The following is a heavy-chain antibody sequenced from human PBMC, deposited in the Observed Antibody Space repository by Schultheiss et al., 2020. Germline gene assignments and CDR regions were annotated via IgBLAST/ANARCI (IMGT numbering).Heavy chain of an antibody. CDR2: INASGST. CDR3: ARAKVVGATRFDAFDI. Sequence: SETLSLTCTVSGGSIRSYYWSWVRQPAGKGLQWIGRINASGSTNYNPSLKSRVTMSVDTSKNQFSLKLSSVTAADTAVYYCARAKVVGATRFDAFDIWGQGTMVTVSS. D-gene: IGHD1-26*01. J-gene: IGHJ3*02. V-gene: IGHV4-4*07. CDR1: GGSIRSYY.